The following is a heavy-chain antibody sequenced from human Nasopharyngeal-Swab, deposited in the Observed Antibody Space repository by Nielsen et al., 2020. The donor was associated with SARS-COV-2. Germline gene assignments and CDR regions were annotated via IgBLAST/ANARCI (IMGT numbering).Heavy chain of an antibody. CDR1: GFTFSSFG. V-gene: IGHV3-30*03. CDR2: IAHDASNE. D-gene: IGHD1-14*01. CDR3: AGEEELGTAYYFDY. J-gene: IGHJ4*02. Sequence: GGSLRLSCAASGFTFSSFGMHWVRQAPGKGLEWVAFIAHDASNEYYGDSVKGRFSISRDSSKNTLYLQMNSLRAEDTAVYYCAGEEELGTAYYFDYWGQGTLVTVSS.